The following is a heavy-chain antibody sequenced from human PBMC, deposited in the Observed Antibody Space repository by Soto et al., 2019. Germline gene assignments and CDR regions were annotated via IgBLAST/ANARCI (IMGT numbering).Heavy chain of an antibody. V-gene: IGHV3-30*18. CDR1: GFTFSSYG. D-gene: IGHD2-21*02. CDR2: ISYDGSNK. J-gene: IGHJ2*01. CDR3: AKENSFSDPSSWSFDL. Sequence: QVQLVESGGGVVQPGRSLRLSCAASGFTFSSYGMHWVRQAPGKGLEWVAVISYDGSNKYYADSVKGRFTISRDNSKYTLYLQMNSLRAEDTAVYYCAKENSFSDPSSWSFDLWGRGTLVTVSS.